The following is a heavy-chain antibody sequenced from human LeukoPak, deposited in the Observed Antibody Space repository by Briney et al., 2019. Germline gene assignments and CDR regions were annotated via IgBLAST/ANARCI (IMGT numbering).Heavy chain of an antibody. CDR1: GFTFSSYA. CDR3: AKSRIAARTIDY. D-gene: IGHD6-6*01. V-gene: IGHV3-23*01. J-gene: IGHJ4*02. CDR2: ISGSGGST. Sequence: PGGPLRLSCAASGFTFSSYAMSWVRQAPGKGLEWVSAISGSGGSTYYADSVKGRFTISRDNSKNTLYLQMNSLRAEDTAVYYCAKSRIAARTIDYWGQGTLVTVSS.